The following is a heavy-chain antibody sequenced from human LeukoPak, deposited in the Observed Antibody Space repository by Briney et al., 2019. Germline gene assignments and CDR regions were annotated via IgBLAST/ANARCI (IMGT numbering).Heavy chain of an antibody. V-gene: IGHV4-59*01. CDR3: ASTLQWLAFDY. Sequence: GSLRLSCAASGFTFSSYSMNWVRQAPGKGLEWIGYIHYSGSTNYNPSLRSRVTVSVDTSKNQISLKLSSVTAADTAVYYCASTLQWLAFDYWGQGTLVTVSS. J-gene: IGHJ4*02. CDR2: IHYSGST. CDR1: GFTFSSYS. D-gene: IGHD6-19*01.